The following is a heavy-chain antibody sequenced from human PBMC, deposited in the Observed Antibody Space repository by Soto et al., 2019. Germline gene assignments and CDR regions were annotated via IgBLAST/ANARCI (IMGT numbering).Heavy chain of an antibody. Sequence: GGSLRLSCAASGFTFSSYGMHWVRQAPGKGLEWVAVIWYDGSNKYYADSVKGRFTISRDNSKNTLYLQMNSLRAEDTAVYYCARGHYYDSSGYYYIGKLGWFDPWGQGTLVTVSS. CDR3: ARGHYYDSSGYYYIGKLGWFDP. D-gene: IGHD3-22*01. CDR2: IWYDGSNK. J-gene: IGHJ5*02. CDR1: GFTFSSYG. V-gene: IGHV3-33*01.